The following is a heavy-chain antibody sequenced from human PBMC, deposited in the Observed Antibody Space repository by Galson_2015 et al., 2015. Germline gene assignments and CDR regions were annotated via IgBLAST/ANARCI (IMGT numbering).Heavy chain of an antibody. CDR1: GYSFPSYR. CDR3: ARLSYSSGWYSGFDY. J-gene: IGHJ4*02. CDR2: IHPGDSES. Sequence: QSGAEVKKPGESLKISCKGSGYSFPSYRLGWVRQMPGKGLEWMGIIHPGDSESRYSPSFQGQVTISADKSISTAYLQWSSLKASATAMYYCARLSYSSGWYSGFDYWGQGTLVTVSS. D-gene: IGHD6-19*01. V-gene: IGHV5-51*01.